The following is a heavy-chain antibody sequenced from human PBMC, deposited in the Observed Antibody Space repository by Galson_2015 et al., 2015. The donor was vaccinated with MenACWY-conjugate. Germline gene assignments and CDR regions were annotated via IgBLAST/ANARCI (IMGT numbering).Heavy chain of an antibody. CDR1: GFTFNNYS. CDR3: ARDDNSSFAS. D-gene: IGHD1-1*01. V-gene: IGHV3-74*01. Sequence: SLRLSCAASGFTFNNYSMHWVRQPPGKGLEWVSYIKADGSFTHYADSVKGRFTISTDNAKNMLYLQMDGLGDEDTAVYFCARDDNSSFASSGHGSLVTVSS. CDR2: IKADGSFT. J-gene: IGHJ5*01.